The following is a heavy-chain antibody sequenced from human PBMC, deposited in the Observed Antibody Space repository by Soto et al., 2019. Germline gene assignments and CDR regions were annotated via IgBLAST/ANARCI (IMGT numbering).Heavy chain of an antibody. CDR3: ASGGDKVVPAAIHQSAFDY. Sequence: QLQLQESGPGLVKPSETLSLTCTVSGGSISSSSYYWGWIRQPPGKGLEWIGSIYYSGSTYYNPSLKSRVTISVDTSKNQFSLKLSSVTAADTAVYYCASGGDKVVPAAIHQSAFDYWGQGTLVTVSS. CDR2: IYYSGST. CDR1: GGSISSSSYY. V-gene: IGHV4-39*01. D-gene: IGHD2-2*02. J-gene: IGHJ4*02.